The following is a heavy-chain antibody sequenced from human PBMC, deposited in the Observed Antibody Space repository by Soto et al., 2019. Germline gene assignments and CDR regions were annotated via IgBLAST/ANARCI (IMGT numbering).Heavy chain of an antibody. V-gene: IGHV3-33*01. Sequence: QVQLVQSGGGVVQPGVSLRLSCAASVFTLSRSGMHWVRQAPGKGLEWVAILWNDGYTKYYADSVQGRFAISRDSSKNTLYLQMNSLRVDDTAVYYCARDYGDLGYDSWGQGTLVTVSS. CDR2: LWNDGYTK. J-gene: IGHJ4*02. CDR1: VFTLSRSG. CDR3: ARDYGDLGYDS. D-gene: IGHD4-17*01.